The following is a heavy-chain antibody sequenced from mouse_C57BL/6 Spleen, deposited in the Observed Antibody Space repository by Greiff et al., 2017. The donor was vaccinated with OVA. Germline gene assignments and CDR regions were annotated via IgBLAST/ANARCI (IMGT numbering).Heavy chain of an antibody. J-gene: IGHJ3*01. D-gene: IGHD2-4*01. CDR3: ARDGDDYDWFAY. CDR1: GYTFTSYW. Sequence: VQLQQPGAELVRPGSSVKLSCKASGYTFTSYWMHWVKQRPIQGLEWIGNIDPSDSETHYNQKFKDKATLTVDKSSSTAYMQLSSLTSEDSAVYYCARDGDDYDWFAYWGQGTLVTVSA. CDR2: IDPSDSET. V-gene: IGHV1-52*01.